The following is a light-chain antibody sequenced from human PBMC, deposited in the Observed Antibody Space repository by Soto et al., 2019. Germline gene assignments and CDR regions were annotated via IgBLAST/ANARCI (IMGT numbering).Light chain of an antibody. CDR3: QKYTNWPPIT. J-gene: IGKJ5*01. CDR2: GSS. CDR1: QSVGSN. Sequence: EILLTQSPATLPVSPGERATLSCRASQSVGSNLAWFQQKPGQAPRLLIYGSSNRATGVPARFSGSGSGADFTLTISKLQSEDFAVYYCQKYTNWPPITFGQGTRLEIK. V-gene: IGKV3-15*01.